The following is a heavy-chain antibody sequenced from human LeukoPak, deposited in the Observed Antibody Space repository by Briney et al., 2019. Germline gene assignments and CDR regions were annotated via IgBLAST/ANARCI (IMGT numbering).Heavy chain of an antibody. CDR3: AKLRVRGVLFDI. Sequence: PGGSLRLSCAASGFTFSSYAMSWVRQAPGKGLEWVSAISGSGGSTYYADSVKGRFNISRDNSKNTLYLQMNSLRAEDTAVYYCAKLRVRGVLFDIWGQGTMVTVSS. J-gene: IGHJ3*02. CDR1: GFTFSSYA. V-gene: IGHV3-23*01. D-gene: IGHD3-10*01. CDR2: ISGSGGST.